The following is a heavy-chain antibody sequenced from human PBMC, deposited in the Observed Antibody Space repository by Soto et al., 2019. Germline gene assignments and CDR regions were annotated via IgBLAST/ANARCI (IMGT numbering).Heavy chain of an antibody. D-gene: IGHD5-18*01. Sequence: EVQLVESGGALVQPGGSLRLSCEASGFSFSSFAMNWVRQAPGRGLEWVSYISDDGASIYYADSLKGRFTISRDNAKNSLSLQMNNLRAEDTAVYYCARENSVQGWLHHFDHWGLGTLVTVSS. CDR2: ISDDGASI. J-gene: IGHJ4*02. CDR3: ARENSVQGWLHHFDH. CDR1: GFSFSSFA. V-gene: IGHV3-48*03.